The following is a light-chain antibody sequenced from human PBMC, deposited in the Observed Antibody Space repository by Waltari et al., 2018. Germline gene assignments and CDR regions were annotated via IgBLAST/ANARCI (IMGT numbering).Light chain of an antibody. CDR1: SSDVGSYSL. J-gene: IGLJ2*01. CDR2: DAK. CDR3: CSYAGSSTLI. V-gene: IGLV2-23*01. Sequence: QSALTQPASVSGSPGQSITISCTGTSSDVGSYSLVSWYLQSPGKVPKLIVYDAKPRPSGVCRRFSGSKSGNPASLTISGLQAEDEADYYCCSYAGSSTLIFGGGTKVTVL.